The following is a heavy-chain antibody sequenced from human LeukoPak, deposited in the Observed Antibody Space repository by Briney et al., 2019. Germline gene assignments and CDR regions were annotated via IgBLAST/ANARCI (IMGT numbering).Heavy chain of an antibody. CDR2: ISGSGGST. V-gene: IGHV3-23*01. J-gene: IGHJ4*02. CDR3: AKEVSIAAAVGPIDY. Sequence: PGGSLRLSCAASGFTFSSYWMSWVRQAPGKGLEWVSAISGSGGSTYYADSVKGRFTISRGNSKNTLYLQMNSLRAEDTAVYYCAKEVSIAAAVGPIDYWGQGTLVTVSS. CDR1: GFTFSSYW. D-gene: IGHD6-13*01.